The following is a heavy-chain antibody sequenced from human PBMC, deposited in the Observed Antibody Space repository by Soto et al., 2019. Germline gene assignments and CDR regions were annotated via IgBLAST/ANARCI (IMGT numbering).Heavy chain of an antibody. CDR3: ARVGAFDI. CDR1: GGSISSGYYY. V-gene: IGHV4-31*03. J-gene: IGHJ3*02. Sequence: ASETLSLTCTVSGGSISSGYYYWSWIRQHPGKGLEWIGYIYYSGTTYYNPSLKSRVTISVDTSKNQFSLKLSSVTAADTAVYYCARVGAFDIWGQGTMVTVSS. CDR2: IYYSGTT.